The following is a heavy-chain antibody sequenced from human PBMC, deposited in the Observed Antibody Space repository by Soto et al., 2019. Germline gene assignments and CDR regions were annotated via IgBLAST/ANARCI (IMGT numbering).Heavy chain of an antibody. CDR3: ARSKYYYDSSGYHLYYFDY. CDR2: IGTAGDT. D-gene: IGHD3-22*01. Sequence: PGGSLRLSCAASGFTFSSYVMHWVRQATGKGLEWVSAIGTAGDTYYPGSVKGRFTISRENAKNSLYLQMNSLRAGDTAVYYCARSKYYYDSSGYHLYYFDYWGQGTLVTVSS. CDR1: GFTFSSYV. J-gene: IGHJ4*02. V-gene: IGHV3-13*01.